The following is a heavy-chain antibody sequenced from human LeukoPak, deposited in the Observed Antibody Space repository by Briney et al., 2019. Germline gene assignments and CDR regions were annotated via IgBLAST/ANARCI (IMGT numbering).Heavy chain of an antibody. V-gene: IGHV3-48*04. Sequence: GGSLRLSCAASGFTFSSYSMNWVRQAPEKGLEWVSYISSSSSTIYYADSVKGRFTISRDNAKNSLYLQMNSLRAEDTAVYYCARGDSSSWYEGFDYWGQGTLVTVSS. CDR2: ISSSSSTI. CDR3: ARGDSSSWYEGFDY. CDR1: GFTFSSYS. J-gene: IGHJ4*02. D-gene: IGHD6-13*01.